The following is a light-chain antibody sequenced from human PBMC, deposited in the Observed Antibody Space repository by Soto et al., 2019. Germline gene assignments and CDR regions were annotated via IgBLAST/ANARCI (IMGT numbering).Light chain of an antibody. V-gene: IGKV1-5*03. CDR1: QTISNW. CDR3: QQYYTYSPTGT. Sequence: DIQMTQSPSTLSASVGDRVTITCRASQTISNWLAWYQQRPGEAPKLLIYKASSLESGVPSRFSGSGSETEFTLTITSLQPDDFATYCCQQYYTYSPTGTFGQGTKVEIK. J-gene: IGKJ1*01. CDR2: KAS.